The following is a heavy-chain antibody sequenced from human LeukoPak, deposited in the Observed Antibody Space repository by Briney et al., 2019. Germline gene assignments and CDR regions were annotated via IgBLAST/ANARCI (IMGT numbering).Heavy chain of an antibody. CDR2: IRSKAYGGTT. D-gene: IGHD3-16*01. Sequence: GRSLRLSCTASGFTFGDYAMSWVRQAPGKGLEWVGFIRSKAYGGTTEYAASVKGRFTISRDDSKSIAYLQMNSLKTEDTAVYYCTRDRGAYVSGYFDYWGLGTLVTVSS. V-gene: IGHV3-49*04. CDR3: TRDRGAYVSGYFDY. J-gene: IGHJ4*02. CDR1: GFTFGDYA.